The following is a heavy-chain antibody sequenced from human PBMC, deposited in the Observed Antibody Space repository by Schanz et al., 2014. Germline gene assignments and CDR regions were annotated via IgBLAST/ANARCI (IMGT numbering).Heavy chain of an antibody. V-gene: IGHV3-11*01. D-gene: IGHD2-2*01. CDR1: GFIFSDYY. CDR2: ISSSGNTI. CDR3: AKVPYPSASPWYFDL. Sequence: CAASGFIFSDYYMSWIRQAPGKGLEWLSYISSSGNTIYYADSVKGRFTISRDNAKNSLYLQMNSLRAEDAAVYYCAKVPYPSASPWYFDLGGRGYLEAVSA. J-gene: IGHJ2*01.